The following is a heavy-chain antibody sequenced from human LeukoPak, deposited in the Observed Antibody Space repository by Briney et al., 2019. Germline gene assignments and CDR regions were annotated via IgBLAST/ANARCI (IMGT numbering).Heavy chain of an antibody. V-gene: IGHV3-48*01. CDR2: ISSSSSTI. CDR1: GFTFSSYA. Sequence: PGGSLRLSCAASGFTFSSYAMNWVRQAPGKGLEWVSYISSSSSTIYYADSVKGRFTISRDNAKNSLYLQMNSLRAEDTAVYYCARDPEQLAHDAFDIWGQGTMVTVSS. D-gene: IGHD6-6*01. J-gene: IGHJ3*02. CDR3: ARDPEQLAHDAFDI.